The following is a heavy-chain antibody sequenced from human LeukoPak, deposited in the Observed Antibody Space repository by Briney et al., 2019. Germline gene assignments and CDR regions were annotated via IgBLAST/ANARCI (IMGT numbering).Heavy chain of an antibody. CDR2: IYYSGST. D-gene: IGHD3-16*01. V-gene: IGHV4-39*01. Sequence: PSETQSLTCTVSGGSISSSTYYWGWIRRPPGKGLEWIGSIYYSGSTYYNPSLKSRVTVSVDTSKNQFSLKLSSVTAADTAVYYCVRGSTLRHYQYWGQGTLVIVSS. J-gene: IGHJ4*02. CDR1: GGSISSSTYY. CDR3: VRGSTLRHYQY.